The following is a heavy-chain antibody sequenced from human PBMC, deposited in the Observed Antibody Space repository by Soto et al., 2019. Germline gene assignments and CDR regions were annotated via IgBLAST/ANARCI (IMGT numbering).Heavy chain of an antibody. CDR1: GFTFSSYW. D-gene: IGHD6-13*01. Sequence: GSLRLSCAATGFTFSSYWMSWVRQAPGKGLEWVANIKQDGSEKYYVDSVKGRFTISRDNAKNSLYLQMNSLRAEDTAVYYGARGSSSWYWADYWGQGTLVTVSS. CDR2: IKQDGSEK. V-gene: IGHV3-7*01. J-gene: IGHJ4*02. CDR3: ARGSSSWYWADY.